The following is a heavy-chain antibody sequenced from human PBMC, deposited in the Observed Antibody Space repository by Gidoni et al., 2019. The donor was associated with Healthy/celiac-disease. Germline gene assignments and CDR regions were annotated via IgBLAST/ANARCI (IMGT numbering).Heavy chain of an antibody. CDR3: AKAFIPPYGGNAHDAFDI. V-gene: IGHV3-23*01. CDR2: ISGSGGST. D-gene: IGHD2-15*01. CDR1: GFTFSSYA. Sequence: EVQLLESGGGLVQPGGSLRLSCAASGFTFSSYAMRWVRQAPGKGLEWVSAISGSGGSTYYADSVKGRFTISRDNSKNTLYLQMNSLRAEDTAVYYCAKAFIPPYGGNAHDAFDIWGQGTMVTVSS. J-gene: IGHJ3*02.